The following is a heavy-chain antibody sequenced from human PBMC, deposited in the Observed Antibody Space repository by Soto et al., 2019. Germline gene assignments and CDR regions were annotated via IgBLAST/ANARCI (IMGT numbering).Heavy chain of an antibody. CDR2: IIPILGIA. CDR1: GGTFSSYT. J-gene: IGHJ4*02. CDR3: ASAVAASGAFDY. D-gene: IGHD6-19*01. Sequence: QVQLVQSGAEVKKPGSSVKVSCKASGGTFSSYTISWVRQAPGQGLEWMGRIIPILGIANYAHKVQSRVTMTADKSTSTAYMELSSLRSEDTAVYYCASAVAASGAFDYWGQGTLVTVSS. V-gene: IGHV1-69*02.